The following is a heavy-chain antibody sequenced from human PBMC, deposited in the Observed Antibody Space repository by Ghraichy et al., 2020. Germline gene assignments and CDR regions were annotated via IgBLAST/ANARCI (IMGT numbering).Heavy chain of an antibody. CDR3: AREGGGGKPLDY. CDR1: GFTFNTFN. V-gene: IGHV3-48*02. J-gene: IGHJ4*02. CDR2: ISTTSSTI. Sequence: GGSLRLSCAASGFTFNTFNMNWVRQAPGKGPEWVSFISTTSSTIYYADSVRGRFTISRDNVKNSLYLQLNSLRDEDTAVYHCAREGGGGKPLDYWGQGALVTVSS. D-gene: IGHD4-23*01.